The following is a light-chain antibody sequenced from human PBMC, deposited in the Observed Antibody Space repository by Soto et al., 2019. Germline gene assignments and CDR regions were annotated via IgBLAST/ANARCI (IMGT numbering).Light chain of an antibody. CDR1: SSNIGAGYD. J-gene: IGLJ2*01. V-gene: IGLV1-40*01. CDR3: QAYDSIMSVNVL. Sequence: QSVLTQPPSVSGAPGQRVTISCTGSSSNIGAGYDVHWYQQLPVTAPKLLIYVNSNRPSGVPDRFSGSKSGPSASLAITGLQAKEESVYYCQAYDSIMSVNVLFGVGPQLTVL. CDR2: VNS.